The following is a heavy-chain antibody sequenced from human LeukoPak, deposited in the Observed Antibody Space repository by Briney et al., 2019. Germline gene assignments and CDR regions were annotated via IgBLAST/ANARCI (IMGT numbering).Heavy chain of an antibody. Sequence: PGGSLRLSCAASGFTVSSNYMSWVRQAPGKGLEGVSVIYSGGSTYYADSVKGRFTISRDNSKNTLYLQMNSLRAEDTAVYYCARVRGGDAFDIWGQGTMVTVSS. J-gene: IGHJ3*02. CDR3: ARVRGGDAFDI. V-gene: IGHV3-66*01. D-gene: IGHD3-10*01. CDR1: GFTVSSNY. CDR2: IYSGGST.